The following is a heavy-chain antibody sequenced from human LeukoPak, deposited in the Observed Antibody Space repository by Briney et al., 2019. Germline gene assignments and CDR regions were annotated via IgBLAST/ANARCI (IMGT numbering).Heavy chain of an antibody. D-gene: IGHD6-13*01. CDR1: GGSINNYY. CDR3: ARGAGYSSSNDY. Sequence: SETLSLTCTVSGGSINNYYWSWIRQPPGKGLEWIGYIYYSGSTDYNPSLKSRVTISVDTSKNQFSLKLSSVTAADTAVYYCARGAGYSSSNDYWGQGTLVTVSS. CDR2: IYYSGST. V-gene: IGHV4-59*01. J-gene: IGHJ4*02.